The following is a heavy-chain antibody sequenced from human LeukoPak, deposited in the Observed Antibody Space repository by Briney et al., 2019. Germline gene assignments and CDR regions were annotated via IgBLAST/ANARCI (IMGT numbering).Heavy chain of an antibody. J-gene: IGHJ4*02. D-gene: IGHD2-15*01. V-gene: IGHV4-59*01. CDR3: ARVRGDCSGGSCYYYFDY. CDR2: VYYSGST. Sequence: SETLSLTCPVYGGSLTRYYWSWIRQSPGTVLEWNGYVYYSGSTNYNPSLKSRVTISVDTAKNQFSLKLSSVTAADTAVYYCARVRGDCSGGSCYYYFDYWGQGTLVTVSS. CDR1: GGSLTRYY.